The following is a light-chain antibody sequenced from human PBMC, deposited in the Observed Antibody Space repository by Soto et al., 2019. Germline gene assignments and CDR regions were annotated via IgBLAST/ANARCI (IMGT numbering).Light chain of an antibody. CDR1: QSVSHA. CDR2: DAS. CDR3: QHFGSSRPFT. J-gene: IGKJ2*01. Sequence: EVVLTQSPATLSLSPGDRATLSCRASQSVSHALAWYQQKPGQAPRLLIHDASSRATGIPARFSGSGSETDFTLTISSLEPEDFAVYYCQHFGSSRPFTFGQGTKLE. V-gene: IGKV3-11*01.